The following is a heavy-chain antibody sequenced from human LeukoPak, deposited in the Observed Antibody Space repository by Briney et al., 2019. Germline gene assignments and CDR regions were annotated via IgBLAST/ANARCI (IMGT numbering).Heavy chain of an antibody. J-gene: IGHJ6*03. CDR1: GGSISSGGYS. Sequence: PSQTLSLTCAVSGGSISSGGYSWSWIRQPPGKGLEWIGYIYYSGSTYYNPSLKSRVTISVDTSKNQFSLKLSSVTAADTAVYYCARGVTQDHYYYYYYMDVWGKGTTVTVSS. V-gene: IGHV4-30-4*07. D-gene: IGHD2-21*02. CDR3: ARGVTQDHYYYYYYMDV. CDR2: IYYSGST.